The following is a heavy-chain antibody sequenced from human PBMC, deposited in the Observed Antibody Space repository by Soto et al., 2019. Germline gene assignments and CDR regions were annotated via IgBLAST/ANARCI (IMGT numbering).Heavy chain of an antibody. CDR3: ARADTWTNYYYYGMDV. D-gene: IGHD3-16*01. CDR1: GYSFTSYW. V-gene: IGHV5-51*01. J-gene: IGHJ6*02. CDR2: IYPGDSDT. Sequence: PRESLKISCKGSGYSFTSYWIGWVRQMPGKGLEWMGIIYPGDSDTRYSPSFQGQVTISADKSISTAYLQWSSLKASDTAMYYCARADTWTNYYYYGMDVWGQGTTVTVSS.